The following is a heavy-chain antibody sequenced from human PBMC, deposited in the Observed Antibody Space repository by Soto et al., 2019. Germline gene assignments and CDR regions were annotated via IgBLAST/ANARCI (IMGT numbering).Heavy chain of an antibody. D-gene: IGHD6-13*01. CDR1: GGSFSGYY. V-gene: IGHV4-34*01. Sequence: SETLSLTCAVYGGSFSGYYWSWIRQPPGKGLEWIGEINHSGSTNYNPSLKSRVTMSVDTSKNQFSLKLSSVTAADTAVYYCARVSNPPLIAAAGYNWFDPWGQGTLVTVSS. J-gene: IGHJ5*02. CDR2: INHSGST. CDR3: ARVSNPPLIAAAGYNWFDP.